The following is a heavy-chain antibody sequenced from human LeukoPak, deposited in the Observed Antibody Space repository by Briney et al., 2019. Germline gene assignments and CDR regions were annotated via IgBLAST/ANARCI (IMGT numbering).Heavy chain of an antibody. CDR2: ISSSSSTI. V-gene: IGHV3-48*01. Sequence: PGGSLRLSCAASGFTFSSYSMNWVRQAPGKGLEWVSYISSSSSTIYYAGSVKGRFTISRDNAKNSLYLQMNSLRAEDTAVYYCARDPYSGYDLQAFDYWGQGTLVTVSS. D-gene: IGHD5-12*01. CDR1: GFTFSSYS. CDR3: ARDPYSGYDLQAFDY. J-gene: IGHJ4*02.